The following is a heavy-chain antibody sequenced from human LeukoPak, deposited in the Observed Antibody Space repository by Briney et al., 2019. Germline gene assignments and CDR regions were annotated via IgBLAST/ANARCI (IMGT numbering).Heavy chain of an antibody. Sequence: GGSLRLSCAASGFTFDDYAMDWVRHAPGEGMEWVGGISWNSGSIVYADSVKGGFTISREKAKKSLCRRMNSLRAEDTAFYYCAKTDYYGPGSYPYYFDYWGQGTLATVSS. CDR1: GFTFDDYA. CDR3: AKTDYYGPGSYPYYFDY. V-gene: IGHV3-9*01. D-gene: IGHD3-10*01. J-gene: IGHJ4*02. CDR2: ISWNSGSI.